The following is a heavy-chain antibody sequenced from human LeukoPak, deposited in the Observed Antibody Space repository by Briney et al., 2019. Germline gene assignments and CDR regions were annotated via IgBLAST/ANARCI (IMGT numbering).Heavy chain of an antibody. D-gene: IGHD2-2*01. CDR2: IYPSDSDT. CDR3: ARRERYCSSISCYGVDY. Sequence: GESLKISCKGSGYSFTTYWIGWVRQMPGKGLEWMGIIYPSDSDTRYSPSFQGQVTISADKSISTAYLQWSSLKASDTAMYYCARRERYCSSISCYGVDYWGQGTLVTVSS. CDR1: GYSFTTYW. J-gene: IGHJ4*02. V-gene: IGHV5-51*01.